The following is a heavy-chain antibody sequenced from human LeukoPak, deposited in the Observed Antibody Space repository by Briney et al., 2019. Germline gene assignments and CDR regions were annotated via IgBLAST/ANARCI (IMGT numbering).Heavy chain of an antibody. J-gene: IGHJ6*01. CDR2: ISYDGSNK. CDR1: GFTFSSYG. Sequence: PGRSLRLSCAASGFTFSSYGMHWVRQAPGKGLEWVAVISYDGSNKYYADSVKGRFTISRDNSKNTMYLQMNSLRAEDTGVYYCAKGLWLGEVRNRGMDVWGKAPRSPSPQ. CDR3: AKGLWLGEVRNRGMDV. D-gene: IGHD3-10*01. V-gene: IGHV3-30*18.